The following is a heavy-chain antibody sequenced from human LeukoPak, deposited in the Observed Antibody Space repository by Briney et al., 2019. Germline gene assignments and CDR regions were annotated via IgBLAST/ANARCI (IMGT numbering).Heavy chain of an antibody. V-gene: IGHV3-7*01. CDR2: IKQDGSEK. D-gene: IGHD3-3*01. CDR3: ARYQEWLLNNWFDP. J-gene: IGHJ5*02. Sequence: HAGGSLRLSCAATGFVFSSHWMSWVRQAPGKGLEWVANIKQDGSEKYYVDSVKGRFTISRDNAKNSLYLQMNSLRAEDTAVYYCARYQEWLLNNWFDPWGQGTLVTVSS. CDR1: GFVFSSHW.